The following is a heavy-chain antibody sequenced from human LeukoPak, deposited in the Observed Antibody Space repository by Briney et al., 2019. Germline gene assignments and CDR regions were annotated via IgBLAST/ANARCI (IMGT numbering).Heavy chain of an antibody. Sequence: GGSLRLSCAASGFTFSSYAMHWARQATGKGLEYVSGISSYGGSLFHVNSVKGRFTISRDNSKDTLYLQMGSLTAEDMVEYYCAREYCSGGRCQYYFDYWGQGTLVTVSS. CDR3: AREYCSGGRCQYYFDY. V-gene: IGHV3-64*01. D-gene: IGHD2-15*01. CDR2: ISSYGGSL. J-gene: IGHJ4*02. CDR1: GFTFSSYA.